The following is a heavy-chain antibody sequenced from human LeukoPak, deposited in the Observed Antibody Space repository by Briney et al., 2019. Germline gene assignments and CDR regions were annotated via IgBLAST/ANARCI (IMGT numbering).Heavy chain of an antibody. CDR3: ARNFRDGYNNSFDY. D-gene: IGHD5-24*01. J-gene: IGHJ4*02. Sequence: GGSLRLSCAAAGFTFNSYAMSWVRQAPGKGLEWVSTISGSDGRTYYADYVKGRFTISRDNSKNTLYLQMNSLRAEDTAVYYCARNFRDGYNNSFDYWGQGTLVTVSS. CDR2: ISGSDGRT. CDR1: GFTFNSYA. V-gene: IGHV3-23*01.